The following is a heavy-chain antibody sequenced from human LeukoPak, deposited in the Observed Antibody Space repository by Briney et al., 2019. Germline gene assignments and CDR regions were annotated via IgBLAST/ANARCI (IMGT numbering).Heavy chain of an antibody. CDR3: AELGITMIGGV. CDR2: IFGSGGTT. V-gene: IGHV3-23*01. CDR1: GFILSNYG. D-gene: IGHD3-10*02. Sequence: PGGSLRLSCGASGFILSNYGMNWVRQAPGKGLEGVSGIFGSGGTTYYADSVKGRFTISKDNAKNSLYMQMTRLRAEDTAVYYCAELGITMIGGVWGKGTTVTISS. J-gene: IGHJ6*04.